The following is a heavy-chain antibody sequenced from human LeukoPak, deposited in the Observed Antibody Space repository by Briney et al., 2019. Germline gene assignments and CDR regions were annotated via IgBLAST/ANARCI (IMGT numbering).Heavy chain of an antibody. CDR2: ISFDGSNK. J-gene: IGHJ4*02. D-gene: IGHD3-10*01. CDR3: AGNYGPYYFDY. Sequence: GGSLRLSCAASGFTFSTYAIHWVRQAPGKGLEWVAVISFDGSNKYYADSVKGRFTISRDNPKNTLYLQMNSLRAEDTAVYYCAGNYGPYYFDYWGQGTLVTVSS. V-gene: IGHV3-30-3*01. CDR1: GFTFSTYA.